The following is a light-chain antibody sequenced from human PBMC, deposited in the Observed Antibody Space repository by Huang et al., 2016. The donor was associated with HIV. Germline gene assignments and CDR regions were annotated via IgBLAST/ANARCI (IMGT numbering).Light chain of an antibody. CDR1: QSIKTY. V-gene: IGKV1-39*01. J-gene: IGKJ2*01. CDR3: QQSYTIPPT. Sequence: DIQMTQSPPSLSASVGDRLTIACRASQSIKTYLNWYQHKPGKAPKLLIDGASNLQGWVPSMFSGSGSEIDFNFTISSLQPEDFATYYCQQSYTIPPTFGQGTKLEIK. CDR2: GAS.